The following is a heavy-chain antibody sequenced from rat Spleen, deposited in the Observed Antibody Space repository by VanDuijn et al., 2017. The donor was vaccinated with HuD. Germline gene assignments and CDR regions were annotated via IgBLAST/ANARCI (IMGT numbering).Heavy chain of an antibody. CDR2: SYDGSST. V-gene: IGHV5-7*01. D-gene: IGHD1-10*01. J-gene: IGHJ1*01. Sequence: SYDGSSTYYRDSVKGRFTISRDNAKSTLYLQMDSLRSEDTATYYCARGATPTAGFDFWGPGTMVTVSS. CDR3: ARGATPTAGFDF.